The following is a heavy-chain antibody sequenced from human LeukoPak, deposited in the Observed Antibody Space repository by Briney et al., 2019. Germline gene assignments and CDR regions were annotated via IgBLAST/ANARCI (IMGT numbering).Heavy chain of an antibody. CDR3: AKTPFDILTGYYLGEGY. CDR1: GFSFSGHW. Sequence: PGGSLRLSCTASGFSFSGHWMHWARQLPGKGLVWVSRISPTGSTTSYADSVKGRFTVSRDNAKNTLYLQVNNLRAEDTAVYYCAKTPFDILTGYYLGEGYWGQGTLVTVSS. CDR2: ISPTGSTT. V-gene: IGHV3-74*01. J-gene: IGHJ4*02. D-gene: IGHD3-9*01.